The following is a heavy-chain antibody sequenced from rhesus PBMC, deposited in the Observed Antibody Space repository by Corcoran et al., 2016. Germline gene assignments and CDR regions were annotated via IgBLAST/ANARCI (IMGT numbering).Heavy chain of an antibody. Sequence: EVQLVESGGGLAQPGGSLRLSCAASGFSFSDYYMYWVRQAPGKGLEWVSGSSYTGGSTYYADSVKGRFTISRENAKNTLYLQMDSLRAEDTAVYYCARALRVGTTIDYWGQGVLVTVSS. J-gene: IGHJ4*01. CDR3: ARALRVGTTIDY. D-gene: IGHD1-20*01. V-gene: IGHV3S18*01. CDR2: SSYTGGST. CDR1: GFSFSDYY.